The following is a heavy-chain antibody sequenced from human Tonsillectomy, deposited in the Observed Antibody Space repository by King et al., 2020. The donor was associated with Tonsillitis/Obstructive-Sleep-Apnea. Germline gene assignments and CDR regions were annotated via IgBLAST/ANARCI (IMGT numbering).Heavy chain of an antibody. CDR2: INHGGST. CDR3: ARGRHLIRYYYYYMDV. J-gene: IGHJ6*03. V-gene: IGHV4-34*01. Sequence: VQLQQWGAGLLKPSETLSLTCAVYGGSFSDYFWSWIRHPPEKGLEWIGEINHGGSTNYNPSLKSRVTISVDTSKNQFSLKLTSVTAADTAVYYCARGRHLIRYYYYYMDVWDKGTTVTVSS. CDR1: GGSFSDYF. D-gene: IGHD3-3*02.